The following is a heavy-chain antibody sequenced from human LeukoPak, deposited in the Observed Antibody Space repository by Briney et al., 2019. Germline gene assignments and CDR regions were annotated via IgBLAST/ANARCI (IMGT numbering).Heavy chain of an antibody. V-gene: IGHV3-30-3*01. D-gene: IGHD3-22*01. Sequence: PGRSLRLSCAASGFTFSSYAMHWVRQAPGKGLEWVAVISYDGSNKYYADSVKGRFTISRDNSKNTLSLQMNSLRAEDTAVYYCAKDGDYYDSGGYSSFFDYWGQGTLVTVSS. CDR3: AKDGDYYDSGGYSSFFDY. J-gene: IGHJ4*02. CDR2: ISYDGSNK. CDR1: GFTFSSYA.